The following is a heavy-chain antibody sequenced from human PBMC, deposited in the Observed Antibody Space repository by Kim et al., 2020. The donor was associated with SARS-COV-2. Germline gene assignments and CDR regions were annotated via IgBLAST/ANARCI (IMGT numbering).Heavy chain of an antibody. J-gene: IGHJ2*01. V-gene: IGHV3-30-3*01. CDR1: GFTFSSYA. CDR2: ISYDGSNK. D-gene: IGHD2-15*01. Sequence: GGSLRLSCAASGFTFSSYAMHWVRQAPGKGLEWVAVISYDGSNKYYADSVKGRFTISRDNSKNTLYLQMNSLRAEDTAVYYCARGPRGQDIVVVVAVHWYFDLWGRGTLVTVSS. CDR3: ARGPRGQDIVVVVAVHWYFDL.